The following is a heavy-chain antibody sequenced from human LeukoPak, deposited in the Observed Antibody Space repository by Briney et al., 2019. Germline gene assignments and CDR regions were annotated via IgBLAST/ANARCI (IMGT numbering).Heavy chain of an antibody. Sequence: GGSLRLSCAASGFTFSSYWMHWVRHGPGKGLVWVSRINSDGSSTSYADSVKGRFTISRDNAKNTLYLQMNSLRAEDTAVYYCASGYTYYYYYMDVWGKGTTVTVSS. CDR1: GFTFSSYW. V-gene: IGHV3-74*01. J-gene: IGHJ6*03. CDR3: ASGYTYYYYYMDV. CDR2: INSDGSST. D-gene: IGHD5-12*01.